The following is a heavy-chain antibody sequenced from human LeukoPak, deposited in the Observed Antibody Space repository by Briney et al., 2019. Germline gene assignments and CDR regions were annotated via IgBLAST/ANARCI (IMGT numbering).Heavy chain of an antibody. Sequence: SETLSLTCTVSGGSISSYFWSSIRQPPGKGLEWIGYIYYSGSTNYNPSLKSRVTMSVDTSKNQSSLKLSSVTAADTAVYYCARRSPGGAADYWGQGTRVTVSS. CDR2: IYYSGST. V-gene: IGHV4-59*08. CDR3: ARRSPGGAADY. CDR1: GGSISSYF. J-gene: IGHJ4*02. D-gene: IGHD1-26*01.